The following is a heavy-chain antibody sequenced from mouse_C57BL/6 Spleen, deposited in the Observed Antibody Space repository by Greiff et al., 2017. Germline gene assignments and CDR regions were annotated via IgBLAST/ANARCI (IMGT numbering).Heavy chain of an antibody. CDR2: INPYNGGT. J-gene: IGHJ2*01. CDR1: GYTFTDYY. CDR3: AQAAYDYDGGGFDY. D-gene: IGHD2-4*01. Sequence: VQLKESGPVLVKPGASVKMSCKASGYTFTDYYMNWVKQSHGKSLEWIGVINPYNGGTSYNQKFKGKATLTVDKSSSTAYMELNSLTSEDSAVYYCAQAAYDYDGGGFDYWGQGTTLTVSS. V-gene: IGHV1-19*01.